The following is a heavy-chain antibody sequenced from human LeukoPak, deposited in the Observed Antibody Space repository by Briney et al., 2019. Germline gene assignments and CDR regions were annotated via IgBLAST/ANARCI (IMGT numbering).Heavy chain of an antibody. D-gene: IGHD6-19*01. J-gene: IGHJ4*02. CDR1: GFTFSTYW. V-gene: IGHV3-74*01. Sequence: GGSLRLSCAASGFTFSTYWMNWVRQAPGKGLVWVSRITSDGSTTRYADSVKGRFTISRDNAKNTLYLQMNSLRAEDTAVYYCARPPRGAVAGSFDYWGQGTLVTVSS. CDR2: ITSDGSTT. CDR3: ARPPRGAVAGSFDY.